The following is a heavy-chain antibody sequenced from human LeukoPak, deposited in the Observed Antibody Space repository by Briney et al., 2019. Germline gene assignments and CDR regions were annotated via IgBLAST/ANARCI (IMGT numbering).Heavy chain of an antibody. D-gene: IGHD5-18*01. CDR3: ARYSAMVNNDAFAI. CDR1: GGSISSYY. V-gene: IGHV4-59*01. CDR2: IYYSGST. Sequence: SETLSLTCTVSGGSISSYYWSWIRQPPGKGLEWIGYIYYSGSTNYNPSLKSRVTISVDTSKNQFSLKLSSVTAADAAVYYCARYSAMVNNDAFAIWGQRTMVTVSS. J-gene: IGHJ3*02.